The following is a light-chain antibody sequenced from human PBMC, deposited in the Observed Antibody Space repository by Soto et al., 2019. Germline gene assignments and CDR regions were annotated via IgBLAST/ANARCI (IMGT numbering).Light chain of an antibody. Sequence: SYELTQPPSVSVSPGQTASITCYEDKLGDKYACWYQQKPGQSPVLVIYQDSKRPSGIPERFSGSNSGNTATLTISGTQAMDEADDYCQAWDSSTGMVFGGGTKLTVL. CDR3: QAWDSSTGMV. CDR2: QDS. CDR1: KLGDKY. V-gene: IGLV3-1*01. J-gene: IGLJ2*01.